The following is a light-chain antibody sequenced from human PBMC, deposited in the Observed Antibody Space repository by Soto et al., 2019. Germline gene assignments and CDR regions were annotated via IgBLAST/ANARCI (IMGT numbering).Light chain of an antibody. CDR2: DAS. CDR1: QSVNNY. J-gene: IGKJ5*01. Sequence: EVVMTQSPATLSVSLGEIATLSFSASQSVNNYLAWYQQKPGQAPRLLIYDASNRATGIPARFSGSGSGTDFTLTISSLEPDDFAVYYCQQRADWPITFGQGTRLEIK. CDR3: QQRADWPIT. V-gene: IGKV3-11*01.